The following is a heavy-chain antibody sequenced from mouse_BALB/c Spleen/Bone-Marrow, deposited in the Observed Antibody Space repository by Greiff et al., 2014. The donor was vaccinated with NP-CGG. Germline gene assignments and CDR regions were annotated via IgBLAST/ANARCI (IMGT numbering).Heavy chain of an antibody. CDR2: IDPANGNT. Sequence: LVESGAELVKPGASVKLSCTASGFNIKDTYVHWVKQRPEQGLEWIGRIDPANGNTKYDPKFQGKATITADTSSNTAYLQLSSLTSEDTAVYYCARWEYYAMDYWGQGTSVTVSS. J-gene: IGHJ4*01. V-gene: IGHV14-3*02. D-gene: IGHD4-1*01. CDR1: GFNIKDTY. CDR3: ARWEYYAMDY.